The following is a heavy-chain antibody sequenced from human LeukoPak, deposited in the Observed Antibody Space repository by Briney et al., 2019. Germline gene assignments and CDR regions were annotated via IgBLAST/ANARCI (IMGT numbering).Heavy chain of an antibody. D-gene: IGHD6-13*01. CDR3: ARRNVYSSSWDYFDY. V-gene: IGHV4-59*08. J-gene: IGHJ4*02. CDR1: GGSITSYY. Sequence: SETLSLTCTVSGGSITSYYWTWIRQPPGKGLEWIGYIYYSGSTNYNPSLKSRVTISVDTSKNQFSLKLSSVTAADTAVYYCARRNVYSSSWDYFDYWGQGTLVTVSS. CDR2: IYYSGST.